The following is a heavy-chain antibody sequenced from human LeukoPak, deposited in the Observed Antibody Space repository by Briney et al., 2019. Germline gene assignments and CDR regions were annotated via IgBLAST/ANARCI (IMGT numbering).Heavy chain of an antibody. Sequence: GGSLRLSCSASTFTFSTYWMHWVRQAPGKGLVWVSRINGDGSSTIYADPVRGRFTISRDNAKNMVYLQMNSLRAEDTAVYYCARGGTLEYFQHWGQGTLVTVSS. V-gene: IGHV3-74*01. CDR2: INGDGSST. J-gene: IGHJ1*01. CDR3: ARGGTLEYFQH. CDR1: TFTFSTYW.